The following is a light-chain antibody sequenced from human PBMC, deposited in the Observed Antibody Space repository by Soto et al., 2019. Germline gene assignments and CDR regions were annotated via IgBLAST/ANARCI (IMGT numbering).Light chain of an antibody. CDR1: QSVLYSSDNKNY. Sequence: DIVLTQSPDSLAVSLGERAPINCKSSQSVLYSSDNKNYLAWYQQKPGQPPKLLIYWASTRESGVPDRFSGSGSGTDFTLNISSLQAEDVAVYYCQQYSSTPWTFGQGTKVEFK. J-gene: IGKJ1*01. CDR3: QQYSSTPWT. CDR2: WAS. V-gene: IGKV4-1*01.